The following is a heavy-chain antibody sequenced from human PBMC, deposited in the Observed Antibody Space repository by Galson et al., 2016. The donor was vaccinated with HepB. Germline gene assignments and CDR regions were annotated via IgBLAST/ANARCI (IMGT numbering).Heavy chain of an antibody. CDR1: GGSINTGGYH. D-gene: IGHD3-22*01. J-gene: IGHJ4*02. CDR2: IYYTGST. V-gene: IGHV4-31*03. Sequence: TLSLTCSVSGGSINTGGYHWSWIRQHPGKGLEWIGHIYYTGSTSYNPSLKSRLSTSVDTSKHQFSLNLSSVTVADTAVYYCARRISGYYNSWGQGTLVTVSS. CDR3: ARRISGYYNS.